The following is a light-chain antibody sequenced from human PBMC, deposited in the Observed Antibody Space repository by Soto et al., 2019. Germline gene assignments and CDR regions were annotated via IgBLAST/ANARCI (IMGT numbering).Light chain of an antibody. CDR2: EVR. CDR1: SSDVGRYNY. CDR3: TSYTTNTPWV. Sequence: QSVLTQPAAVSGPPGQSITISCTGTSSDVGRYNYVSWYQQHSGKAPKLVIYEVRNRPSGVSNRFSASKSGNTASLTISGLQAEDEADYYCTSYTTNTPWVFGGGTKLTVL. V-gene: IGLV2-14*01. J-gene: IGLJ3*02.